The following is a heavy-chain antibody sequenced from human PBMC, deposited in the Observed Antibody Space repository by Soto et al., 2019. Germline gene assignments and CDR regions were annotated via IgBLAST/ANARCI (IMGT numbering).Heavy chain of an antibody. Sequence: EVQLLESGGGLGQPGGSLRLSCAASGFHFRSYGMSWVRQAPGKGLEWVSGLSGSGGSTYYADSVKGRFTISRDISNNTLYMQMNSLRAEDTAIYFCAKDPYYFGSWSSYTPTRFDYWGQGTLVIVSS. CDR1: GFHFRSYG. CDR3: AKDPYYFGSWSSYTPTRFDY. D-gene: IGHD3-10*01. V-gene: IGHV3-23*01. CDR2: LSGSGGST. J-gene: IGHJ4*02.